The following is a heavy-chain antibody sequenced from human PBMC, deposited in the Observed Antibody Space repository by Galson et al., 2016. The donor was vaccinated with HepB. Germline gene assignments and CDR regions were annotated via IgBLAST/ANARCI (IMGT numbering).Heavy chain of an antibody. V-gene: IGHV4-4*02. CDR1: GASINDSTW. Sequence: ETLSLTCTVSGASINDSTWWTWVRQAPGRGLEWIGEIYHTGTSNNNPFLSSRFTLSIDASKNQFSLSLTSATAADTAFYYCARAAVVPGARMVFDPWGQGTLVTVSS. J-gene: IGHJ5*02. CDR3: ARAAVVPGARMVFDP. D-gene: IGHD2-2*01. CDR2: IYHTGTS.